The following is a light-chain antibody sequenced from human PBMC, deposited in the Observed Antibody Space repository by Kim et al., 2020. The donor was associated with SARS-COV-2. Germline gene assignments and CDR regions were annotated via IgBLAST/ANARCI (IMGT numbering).Light chain of an antibody. J-gene: IGKJ1*01. CDR1: QTVSNK. CDR3: QQYNVWRT. CDR2: DAS. V-gene: IGKV3-15*01. Sequence: SVSPGETATLSCRASQTVSNKLAWYQHKRGQAPRLLIYDASTRATGIPARFSGSGSGTEFTLTISSLQSEDSAVYYCQQYNVWRTFGQGTKVDIK.